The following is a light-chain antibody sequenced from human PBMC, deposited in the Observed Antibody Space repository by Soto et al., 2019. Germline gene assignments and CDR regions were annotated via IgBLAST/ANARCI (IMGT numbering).Light chain of an antibody. CDR1: SSNIGNNY. J-gene: IGLJ2*01. V-gene: IGLV1-51*01. Sequence: QSVLTQPPSVSAAPGQKVTISCSGSSSNIGNNYVSWYQQLPGTAPKFLMYDNNKGPSGIPDRFSGSKSGTSATLGITGLQTGDEADYYCGTWDSSRTAVVFGGGTKLTVL. CDR3: GTWDSSRTAVV. CDR2: DNN.